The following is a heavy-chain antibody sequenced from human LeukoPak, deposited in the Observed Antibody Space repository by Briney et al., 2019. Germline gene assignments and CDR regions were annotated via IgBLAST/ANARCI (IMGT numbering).Heavy chain of an antibody. CDR2: FYPEDGET. D-gene: IGHD3-3*01. CDR3: ATPIFGTQLYYMDV. Sequence: ASVKVSCKVSGYTLTELSMHWVRHAPGKGLEWMGGFYPEDGETIYAQKFQGRVTMTEDTSTDTAYMELSSLRSEDTAVYYCATPIFGTQLYYMDVWGKGTTVTVSS. CDR1: GYTLTELS. J-gene: IGHJ6*03. V-gene: IGHV1-24*01.